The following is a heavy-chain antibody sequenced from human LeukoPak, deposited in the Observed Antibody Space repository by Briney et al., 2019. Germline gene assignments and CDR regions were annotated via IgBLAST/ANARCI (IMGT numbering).Heavy chain of an antibody. J-gene: IGHJ3*02. V-gene: IGHV3-23*01. Sequence: PGGSLRLSCAASGFTFSSYAMSWARQAPGKGLEWVSAISGSGGSTYYADSVKGRFTISRDNSKNTLYLQMNSLRAEDTAVYYCAKDSSSVAQRSNAFDIWGQGTMVTVSS. CDR1: GFTFSSYA. CDR3: AKDSSSVAQRSNAFDI. CDR2: ISGSGGST. D-gene: IGHD6-19*01.